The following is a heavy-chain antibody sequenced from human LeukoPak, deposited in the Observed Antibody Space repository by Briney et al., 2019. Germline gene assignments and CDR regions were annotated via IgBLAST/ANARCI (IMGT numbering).Heavy chain of an antibody. CDR3: AREVTPYY. CDR2: IKQAGSEK. Sequence: GGSLRLSCAASGFTLSTYWMTWVRQAPGKGLEWVANIKQAGSEKYYVDSVKGRFTISRDNAKNSLYLQMNGLRAEDTAVYYCAREVTPYYWGQGTLVTVSS. D-gene: IGHD2-15*01. V-gene: IGHV3-7*01. CDR1: GFTLSTYW. J-gene: IGHJ4*02.